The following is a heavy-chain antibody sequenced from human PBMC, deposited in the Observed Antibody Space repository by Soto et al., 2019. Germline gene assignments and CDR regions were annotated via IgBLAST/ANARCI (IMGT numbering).Heavy chain of an antibody. D-gene: IGHD2-21*02. CDR3: ARDRKVAYCGGDCYPSFSNP. Sequence: QVQLVQSGAEVKKPGASVKVSCKASGYTFTSYGISWVRQAPGQGLEWMGWISAYNGNTNYAQKLQGRVTMTTDTSTSTAYMELRSLRSDDTAVYYCARDRKVAYCGGDCYPSFSNPWGQGTLVTVSS. J-gene: IGHJ5*02. CDR1: GYTFTSYG. V-gene: IGHV1-18*01. CDR2: ISAYNGNT.